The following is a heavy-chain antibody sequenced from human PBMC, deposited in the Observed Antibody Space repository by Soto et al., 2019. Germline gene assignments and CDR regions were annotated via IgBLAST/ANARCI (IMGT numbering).Heavy chain of an antibody. Sequence: QVQLVQSGGEVKKPGASVNISCKATGYTFISYSITWVRQAPGQGLEWMGWISTYNGNTKYAQSLQGRVTLTRDTSTNTAFREIRGLRSDDTAIYSCAREGAHITGWYDYFDQWGQGTLVAVSS. CDR2: ISTYNGNT. J-gene: IGHJ4*02. CDR3: AREGAHITGWYDYFDQ. CDR1: GYTFISYS. V-gene: IGHV1-18*04. D-gene: IGHD6-19*01.